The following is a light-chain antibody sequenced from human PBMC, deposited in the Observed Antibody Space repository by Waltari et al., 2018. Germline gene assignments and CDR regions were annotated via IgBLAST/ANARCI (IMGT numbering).Light chain of an antibody. CDR3: ATWDDSLSGRM. CDR1: SSHLGPNY. J-gene: IGLJ3*02. Sequence: QSVLTPPPSASGTPGQRVPIPGSGGSSHLGPNYAYRYQQLPGTAPNPLIYRNDQRPSGAPDRFSGSKSGTSASLAISGLRSEDEADYYCATWDDSLSGRMFGGGTKLTVL. CDR2: RND. V-gene: IGLV1-47*01.